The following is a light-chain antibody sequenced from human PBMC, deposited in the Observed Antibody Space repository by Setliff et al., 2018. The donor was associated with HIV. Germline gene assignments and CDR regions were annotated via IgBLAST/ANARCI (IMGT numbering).Light chain of an antibody. CDR1: SSDFGDSNY. Sequence: QSVLAQPASVSGSPGQSITISCTGTSSDFGDSNYVSWYQQHPGKAPKLIIYDVTDRPSGVSNRFSGSKSGNTASLTISGLQAEDEAAYYCSSDTSIYTYVFGTGTKVIGL. CDR2: DVT. J-gene: IGLJ1*01. CDR3: SSDTSIYTYV. V-gene: IGLV2-14*03.